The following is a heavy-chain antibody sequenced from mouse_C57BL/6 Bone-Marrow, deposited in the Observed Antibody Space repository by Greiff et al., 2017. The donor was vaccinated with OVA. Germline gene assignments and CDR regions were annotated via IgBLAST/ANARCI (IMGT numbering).Heavy chain of an antibody. Sequence: VKLVESDAELVKPGASVKISCKVSGYTFTDHTIHWMKQRPEQGLVWIGYLYPRAGSTKYNEKFTGKATLTADKSSSTAYMQLNSLTSEDSAVYLCARGGNPGAWFAYWGQGTLGTVSA. J-gene: IGHJ3*01. CDR2: LYPRAGST. CDR1: GYTFTDHT. D-gene: IGHD2-1*01. V-gene: IGHV1-78*01. CDR3: ARGGNPGAWFAY.